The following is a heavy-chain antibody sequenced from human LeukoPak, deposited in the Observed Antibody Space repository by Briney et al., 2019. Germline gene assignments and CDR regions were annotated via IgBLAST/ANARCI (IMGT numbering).Heavy chain of an antibody. J-gene: IGHJ5*02. Sequence: SETLSLTCSVSGDSLSNFYWSWIRQPPGKGLEWIGYIDYSGSTSYNPSLKSRVTMSIDTSNNQFSLRLRFVTAADTAVYYCARDSGTTGEVKFDPWGQGTLVTVSS. CDR3: ARDSGTTGEVKFDP. V-gene: IGHV4-59*12. D-gene: IGHD3-10*01. CDR1: GDSLSNFY. CDR2: IDYSGST.